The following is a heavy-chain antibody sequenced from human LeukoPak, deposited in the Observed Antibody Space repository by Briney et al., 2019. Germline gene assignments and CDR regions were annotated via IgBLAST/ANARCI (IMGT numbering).Heavy chain of an antibody. CDR3: ARLGRDGYTDFDH. V-gene: IGHV4-39*01. CDR2: IYYSGST. J-gene: IGHJ4*02. D-gene: IGHD5-24*01. Sequence: SETLSLTCTVSGGSISSSSYSWGWLRQPPGKGLEWIGSIYYSGSTYYNPSLKSRVTISVDTSKNQFSLKLSSVTAADTAVYYCARLGRDGYTDFDHWGQGTLVTVSS. CDR1: GGSISSSSYS.